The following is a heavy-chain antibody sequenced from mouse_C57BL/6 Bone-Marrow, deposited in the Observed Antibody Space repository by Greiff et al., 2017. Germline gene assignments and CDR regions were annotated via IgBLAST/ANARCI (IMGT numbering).Heavy chain of an antibody. J-gene: IGHJ2*01. CDR2: IDPSDSET. D-gene: IGHD1-1*01. CDR1: GYTFTSYW. CDR3: ARGDYYYYFDY. V-gene: IGHV1-52*01. Sequence: VQLQQPGAELVRPGSSVKLSCKASGYTFTSYWMHWVKQRPIQGLEWIGNIDPSDSETHYNQKFKDKATLTVDKSSSTAYMHLSSLTSEDSAVYYCARGDYYYYFDYWGQGTTLTVSS.